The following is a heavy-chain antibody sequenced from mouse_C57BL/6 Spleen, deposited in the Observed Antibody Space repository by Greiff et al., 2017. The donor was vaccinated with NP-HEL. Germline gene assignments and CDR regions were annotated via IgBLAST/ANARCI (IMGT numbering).Heavy chain of an antibody. CDR2: INPYNGGT. Sequence: VQLKQSGPVLVKAGASVKMSCKASGYTFTDYYMNWVKQSHGKSLEWIGVINPYNGGTSYNQKFKGKATLTVDKSSSTAYMELNSLTSEDSAVYYCARWYYGSSYDWYFDVWGTGTTVTVSS. J-gene: IGHJ1*03. V-gene: IGHV1-19*01. CDR1: GYTFTDYY. CDR3: ARWYYGSSYDWYFDV. D-gene: IGHD1-1*01.